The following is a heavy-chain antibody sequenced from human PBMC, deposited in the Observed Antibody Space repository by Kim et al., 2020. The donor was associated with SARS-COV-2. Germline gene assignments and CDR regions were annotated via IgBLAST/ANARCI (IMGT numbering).Heavy chain of an antibody. D-gene: IGHD5-12*01. V-gene: IGHV4-31*03. CDR2: ISNSGST. CDR1: SGSINSGGYY. CDR3: ARRGLLGSFDY. Sequence: SETLSLTCTVSSGSINSGGYYWSWNRQHPAKGLEWIGYISNSGSTYYNPSLKSRVTISVDTSKNQFSLKLSSVTAADTAIYYCARRGLLGSFDYWGQGILVTVSS. J-gene: IGHJ4*02.